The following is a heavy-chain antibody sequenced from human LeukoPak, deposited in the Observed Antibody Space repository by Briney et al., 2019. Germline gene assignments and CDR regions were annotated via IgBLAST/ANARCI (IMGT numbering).Heavy chain of an antibody. V-gene: IGHV4-39*02. CDR3: ARDVGDFWSGYYHSWFDP. CDR1: GGSISSYY. D-gene: IGHD3-3*01. CDR2: IYYSGST. J-gene: IGHJ5*02. Sequence: SSETLSLTCTVSGGSISSYYWGWIRQPPGKGLEWIGSIYYSGSTYYNPSLKSRVTISVDTSKNQFSLKLSSVTAADTAVYYCARDVGDFWSGYYHSWFDPWGQGTLVTVSS.